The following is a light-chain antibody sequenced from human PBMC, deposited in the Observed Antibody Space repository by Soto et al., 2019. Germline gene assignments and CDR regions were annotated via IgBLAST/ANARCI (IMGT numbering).Light chain of an antibody. CDR3: QQYGSSQYI. J-gene: IGKJ2*01. CDR2: GAS. V-gene: IGKV3-20*01. CDR1: QSVSSSY. Sequence: EIVLTQSPGTLSLSPGERATLSCRASQSVSSSYLAWYRQKPGQAPRLLIYGASSRATGIPDRFSGSGSGTDFTLTISRLEPEDFVVYYCQQYGSSQYIFGQGTKLEIK.